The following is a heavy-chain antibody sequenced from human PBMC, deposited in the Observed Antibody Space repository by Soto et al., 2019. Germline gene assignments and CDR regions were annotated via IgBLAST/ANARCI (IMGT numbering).Heavy chain of an antibody. J-gene: IGHJ4*02. D-gene: IGHD6-13*01. CDR1: GGSFSGYY. CDR3: ARVNSYSSSWSHDY. Sequence: NPSGTLSLTCADCGGSFSGYYWSWIRQPPGKGLEWIGEINHSGTTNYNPSLKSRVTISVDTSENQSSLKLSSVTAADTAVYYCARVNSYSSSWSHDYWGQGTLVTVSS. CDR2: INHSGTT. V-gene: IGHV4-34*01.